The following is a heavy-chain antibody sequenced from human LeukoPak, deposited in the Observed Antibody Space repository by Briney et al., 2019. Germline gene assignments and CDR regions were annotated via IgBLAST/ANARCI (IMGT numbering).Heavy chain of an antibody. Sequence: PGGSLRLSCAASGFTFSSYSMNWVRQAPGKGLEWVSSISSTSSYIYYADSVKGRFTISRDNAKNSLYLQMNSLRAEDTAVYYCARGDSSDWHPQHWGQGTLVTVSS. CDR1: GFTFSSYS. V-gene: IGHV3-21*01. CDR2: ISSTSSYI. D-gene: IGHD6-19*01. CDR3: ARGDSSDWHPQH. J-gene: IGHJ1*01.